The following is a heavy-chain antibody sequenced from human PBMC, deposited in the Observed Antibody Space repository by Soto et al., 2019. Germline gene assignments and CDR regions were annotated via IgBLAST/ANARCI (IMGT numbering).Heavy chain of an antibody. Sequence: QVQLVESGGGVVQPGRSLRLSCAASGFTFSSYAVHWVRQAPGKGLEWVAVISYDGSNKYYADSVKGRFTISRDNSKNTLYLQMNSLRAEDTAVYYCAREEHIVVVTAIGWFDPWGQGTLVTVSS. CDR2: ISYDGSNK. CDR1: GFTFSSYA. J-gene: IGHJ5*02. CDR3: AREEHIVVVTAIGWFDP. D-gene: IGHD2-21*02. V-gene: IGHV3-30-3*01.